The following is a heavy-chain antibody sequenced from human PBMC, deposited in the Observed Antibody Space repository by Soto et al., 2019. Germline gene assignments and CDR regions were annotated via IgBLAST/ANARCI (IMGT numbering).Heavy chain of an antibody. CDR3: ARQGVQYSSGWYGDYYYGMDV. CDR2: IYYSGST. D-gene: IGHD6-19*01. V-gene: IGHV4-39*01. J-gene: IGHJ6*02. Sequence: SSETLSLTCTVSGGSISSSSYYWGWIRQPPGKGLEWIGSIYYSGSTYYNPSLKSRVTISVDTSKNQFSLKLSSVTAADTAVYYCARQGVQYSSGWYGDYYYGMDVWGQGTTVTVSS. CDR1: GGSISSSSYY.